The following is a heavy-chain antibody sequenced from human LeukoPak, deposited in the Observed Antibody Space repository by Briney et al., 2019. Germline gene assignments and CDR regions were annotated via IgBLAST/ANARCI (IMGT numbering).Heavy chain of an antibody. J-gene: IGHJ4*02. Sequence: GGSLRLSCAASGFTFSSYAMSWVRQAPGKGLEWVSAISGSGGSTYYADSVKGRVTISRDNSKNTLYLEMNSLRAEDTAVYYCAKDSDYEYHFAYWGQGPLVTVSS. CDR2: ISGSGGST. D-gene: IGHD5-12*01. CDR3: AKDSDYEYHFAY. CDR1: GFTFSSYA. V-gene: IGHV3-23*01.